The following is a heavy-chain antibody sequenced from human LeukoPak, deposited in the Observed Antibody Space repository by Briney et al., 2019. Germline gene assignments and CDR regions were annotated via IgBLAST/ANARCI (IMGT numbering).Heavy chain of an antibody. V-gene: IGHV3-11*01. CDR3: ARVTAARFPPDY. D-gene: IGHD6-6*01. J-gene: IGHJ4*02. CDR2: ISSSGSTI. CDR1: GFTFSNYY. Sequence: GGSLRPSCAASGFTFSNYYMSWIRQAPGKGLEWVSYISSSGSTIYYADSVKGRFTISRDNAKNSLYLQMNSLRAEDTAVYYCARVTAARFPPDYWGQGTLVTVSS.